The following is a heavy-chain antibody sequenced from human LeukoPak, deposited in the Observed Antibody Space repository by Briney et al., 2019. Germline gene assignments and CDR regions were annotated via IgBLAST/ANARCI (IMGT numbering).Heavy chain of an antibody. Sequence: GSLRLSCAASGFTFSSYEMNWVRQAPGKGLEWVSYISSSGSTIYYADSVKGRFTISRDNAKNSLYLQMNSLRAEDTAVYYCARNPVDTAMVMDYWGQGTLVTVSS. CDR2: ISSSGSTI. J-gene: IGHJ4*02. V-gene: IGHV3-48*03. CDR3: ARNPVDTAMVMDY. CDR1: GFTFSSYE. D-gene: IGHD5-18*01.